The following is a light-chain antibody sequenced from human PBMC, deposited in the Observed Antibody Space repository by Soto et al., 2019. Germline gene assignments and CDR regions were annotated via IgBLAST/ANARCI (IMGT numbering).Light chain of an antibody. CDR1: HNIGNN. CDR2: YAS. J-gene: IGKJ4*01. V-gene: IGKV3-15*01. Sequence: VVLTQSPATLSVSPGETATFSCQASHNIGNNLAWYQHKPGQAPRLLISYASSGATGIPGRFSGSGSGTEFALTISSLQSEDSAVYYCQHFYNWPVTFGGGTKVEL. CDR3: QHFYNWPVT.